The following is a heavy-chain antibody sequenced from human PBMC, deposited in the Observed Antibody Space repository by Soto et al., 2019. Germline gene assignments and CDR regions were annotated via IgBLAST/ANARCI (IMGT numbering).Heavy chain of an antibody. CDR1: GFTFSSYS. D-gene: IGHD2-15*01. Sequence: GGSLRLSCAASGFTFSSYSMNWVRQAPGKGLEWVSSISSSSSYIYYADSVKGRFTISRDNAKNSLYLQMNSLRAEDTAVYYCAREVEDCSGGSCYEIDYWGQGTLVTVSS. CDR3: AREVEDCSGGSCYEIDY. V-gene: IGHV3-21*01. CDR2: ISSSSSYI. J-gene: IGHJ4*02.